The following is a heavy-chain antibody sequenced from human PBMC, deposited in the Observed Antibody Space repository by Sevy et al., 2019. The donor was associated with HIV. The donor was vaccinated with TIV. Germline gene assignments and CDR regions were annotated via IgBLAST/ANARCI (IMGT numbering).Heavy chain of an antibody. V-gene: IGHV3-7*01. J-gene: IGHJ6*02. Sequence: GGSLRLSCAASGFTFNSYWMSWVRQAPGKGLEWVANIKEVGSEKYYVDSLKGRFTISRDNPKNSLFLQMNTLRAEDTAVYYCAREGSPYDTYYYYYGMDVWGQGTTVTVSS. CDR2: IKEVGSEK. CDR3: AREGSPYDTYYYYYGMDV. D-gene: IGHD5-12*01. CDR1: GFTFNSYW.